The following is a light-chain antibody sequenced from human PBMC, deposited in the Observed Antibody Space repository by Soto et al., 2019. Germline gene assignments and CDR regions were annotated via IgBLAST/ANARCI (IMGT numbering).Light chain of an antibody. J-gene: IGLJ1*01. V-gene: IGLV1-51*01. Sequence: QSVLTQPPSVSAAPGQKVTISCSGSSSNIGNNYVSWYQQLPGTAPKLLIYDNNKRPSGIPDRFSGSKSGKSATLGITGLQSGDEADYFCGTWDSSLSAGIFGTGTKVTV. CDR1: SSNIGNNY. CDR3: GTWDSSLSAGI. CDR2: DNN.